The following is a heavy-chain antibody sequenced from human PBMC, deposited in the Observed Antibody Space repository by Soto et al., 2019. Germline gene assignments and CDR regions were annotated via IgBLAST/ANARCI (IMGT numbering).Heavy chain of an antibody. CDR3: ARSRVDYGDYAEWGNWFYP. CDR2: IIPIFGTA. CDR1: GGTFSSYA. Sequence: QVQLVQSGAEVKKPGSSVKVSCKASGGTFSSYAISWVRQAPGQGLEWMGGIIPIFGTAIYAQKFQGRVTITADETTSTAYMELSSLRSEDTAVYYCARSRVDYGDYAEWGNWFYPWGQGTLVTVSS. V-gene: IGHV1-69*01. D-gene: IGHD4-17*01. J-gene: IGHJ5*02.